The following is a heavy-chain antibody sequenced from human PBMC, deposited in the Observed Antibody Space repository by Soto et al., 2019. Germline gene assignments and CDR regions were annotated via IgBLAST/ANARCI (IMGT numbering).Heavy chain of an antibody. V-gene: IGHV4-59*01. CDR1: CASISSSY. CDR3: ARGYYDSSGQANTFDI. Sequence: SETLSLTCTVSCASISSSYWSWLRKPPGKGLEWIGYVYYSGSTNYNPSLKSRVTISVETSKNQFALKLSFVTAADTDVYYCARGYYDSSGQANTFDIRREGTMVTV. D-gene: IGHD3-22*01. CDR2: VYYSGST. J-gene: IGHJ3*02.